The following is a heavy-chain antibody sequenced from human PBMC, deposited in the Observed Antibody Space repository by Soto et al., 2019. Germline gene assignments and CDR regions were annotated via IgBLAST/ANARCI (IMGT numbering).Heavy chain of an antibody. CDR3: ARDVGATTVDGFDI. CDR2: ISYDGSNK. V-gene: IGHV3-30-3*01. D-gene: IGHD1-26*01. CDR1: GFTFSSYT. Sequence: QVQLVESGGGVVQPGRSLRLSCAASGFTFSSYTMHWVRQAPGKGLEWVAVISYDGSNKYYADSVKGRFTISRDNSKNTLYLQMNSLRAEDTAVYYCARDVGATTVDGFDICGQGTMVTVSS. J-gene: IGHJ3*02.